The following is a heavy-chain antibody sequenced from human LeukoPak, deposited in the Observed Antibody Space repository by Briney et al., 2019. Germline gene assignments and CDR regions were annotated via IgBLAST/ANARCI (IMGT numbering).Heavy chain of an antibody. D-gene: IGHD6-19*01. J-gene: IGHJ1*01. CDR1: GFTYSSYS. CDR3: ARGPERSGWYMAWGYFQH. V-gene: IGHV3-21*01. Sequence: PGGSLRLSCAASGFTYSSYSMNWVRQAPGKGLEWVSSISSSSSYICYADSVKGRFTISRDNAKNSLYLQMNSLRAEDTAVYYCARGPERSGWYMAWGYFQHWGQGTLVTVSS. CDR2: ISSSSSYI.